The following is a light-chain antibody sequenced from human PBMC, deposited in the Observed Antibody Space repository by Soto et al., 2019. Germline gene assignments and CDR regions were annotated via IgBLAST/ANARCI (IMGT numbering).Light chain of an antibody. CDR3: LQNHNYPRT. J-gene: IGKJ1*01. CDR1: QDISDD. Sequence: IQMTQSPSSLSTSVGDRVTITCRASQDISDDVGWYQQTPGKAPKLLISGASRLQSGVPSRFSGSGSGAAFTLTITSLRPEDSATYYCLQNHNYPRTFGQGTKVEI. CDR2: GAS. V-gene: IGKV1-6*01.